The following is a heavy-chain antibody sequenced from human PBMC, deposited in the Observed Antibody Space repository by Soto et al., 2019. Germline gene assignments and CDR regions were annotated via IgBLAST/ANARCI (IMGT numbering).Heavy chain of an antibody. CDR1: GGSFIGYY. V-gene: IGHV4-34*01. CDR3: ARGRGDGYNQDWYFDL. CDR2: INNGGSS. Sequence: LSLTCAVYGGSFIGYYCSWIRQPPGKGLEWIGEINNGGSSNYNPSLKSRVSMSVGTSNNQFSLKLTSVTAADTAMYYCARGRGDGYNQDWYFDLWGRGTLVTVSS. D-gene: IGHD3-10*01. J-gene: IGHJ2*01.